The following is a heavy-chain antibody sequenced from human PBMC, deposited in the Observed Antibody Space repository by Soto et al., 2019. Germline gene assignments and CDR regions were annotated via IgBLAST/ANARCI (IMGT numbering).Heavy chain of an antibody. CDR2: INHSGST. J-gene: IGHJ4*02. CDR1: GVSFSGYY. Sequence: SETLSLTCAVYGVSFSGYYWSWIRQPPGKGLEWIGEINHSGSTNYNPSLKSRVTISVDTSKNQFSLKLSSVTAADTAVYYCARVRIVATRDFDYWGQGTLVTVPQ. V-gene: IGHV4-34*01. CDR3: ARVRIVATRDFDY. D-gene: IGHD5-12*01.